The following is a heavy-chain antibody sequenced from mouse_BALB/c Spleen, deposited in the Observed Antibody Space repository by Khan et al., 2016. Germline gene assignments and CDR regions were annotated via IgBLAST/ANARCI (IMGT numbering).Heavy chain of an antibody. CDR1: GYTFANYW. V-gene: IGHV1-5*01. Sequence: VQLQQSGTVLTRPEASVRMSCKASGYTFANYWMHWVKQWPGQGLEWIGTIYPGNSDTNYNQKFSGKAKLTAVTSTSTCYMERSSLTQKVSAVSYCARNGFGNYEIWDYWGQGTTLTVSS. CDR3: ARNGFGNYEIWDY. J-gene: IGHJ2*01. CDR2: IYPGNSDT. D-gene: IGHD2-1*01.